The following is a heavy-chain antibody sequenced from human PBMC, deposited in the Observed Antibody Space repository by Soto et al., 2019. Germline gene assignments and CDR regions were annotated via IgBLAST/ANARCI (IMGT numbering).Heavy chain of an antibody. Sequence: EVQLLQSGGGLAQPGTSLRLSCAASGFTFKYYAMTWVRQAPGKGLEWVSTISGSGDKTDYADSVKGRFRVYRDNSKDTLYLQIDRLRADYTALYYCARESKWYGGQYFQDWGQGTLVTVS. V-gene: IGHV3-23*01. CDR3: ARESKWYGGQYFQD. D-gene: IGHD2-8*01. CDR1: GFTFKYYA. J-gene: IGHJ1*01. CDR2: ISGSGDKT.